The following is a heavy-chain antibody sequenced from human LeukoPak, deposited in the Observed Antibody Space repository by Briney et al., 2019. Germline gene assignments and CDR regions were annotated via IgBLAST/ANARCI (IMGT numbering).Heavy chain of an antibody. D-gene: IGHD2-15*01. CDR2: IYGSDDKT. J-gene: IGHJ5*02. CDR1: GFTFSIYA. V-gene: IGHV3-23*01. Sequence: GSLRLSCVASGFTFSIYAMSWVRQAPGKGLELVSGIYGSDDKTVYGDAVKGRFTISRDNSKNTLYLQMNSLRADDTAVYYCAKTQGYYDAWGQGALVTVSS. CDR3: AKTQGYYDA.